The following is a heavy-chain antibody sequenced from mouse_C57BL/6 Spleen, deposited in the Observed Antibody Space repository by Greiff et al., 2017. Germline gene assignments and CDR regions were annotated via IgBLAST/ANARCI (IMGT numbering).Heavy chain of an antibody. CDR2: IDPSDSYT. J-gene: IGHJ2*01. Sequence: QVQLQQPGAELVRPGTSVKLSCKASGYTFTSYWMHWVKQRPGQGLEWIGVIDPSDSYTNYNQKFKGKATLTVDTSSSTAYMQLSSLTSEDSAVYYCASGGWLDRGYYFDYWGQGTTLTVSS. V-gene: IGHV1-59*01. CDR1: GYTFTSYW. D-gene: IGHD2-3*01. CDR3: ASGGWLDRGYYFDY.